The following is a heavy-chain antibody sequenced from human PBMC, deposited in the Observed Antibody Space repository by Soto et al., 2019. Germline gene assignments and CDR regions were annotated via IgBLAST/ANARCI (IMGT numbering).Heavy chain of an antibody. D-gene: IGHD3-3*01. J-gene: IGHJ6*03. CDR2: ISGSGGST. V-gene: IGHV3-23*01. CDR3: AKGQIDFWSGYRHYMDV. Sequence: PGGSLRLSCAASGFTFSSYAMSWVRQAPGKGLEWVSAISGSGGSTYYADSVKGRFTISRDNSKNTLYLQMNSLRAEDTAVYYCAKGQIDFWSGYRHYMDVWGKGTKVTVSS. CDR1: GFTFSSYA.